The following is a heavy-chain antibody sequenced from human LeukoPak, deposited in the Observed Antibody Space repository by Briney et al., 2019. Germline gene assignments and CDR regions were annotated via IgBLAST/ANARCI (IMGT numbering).Heavy chain of an antibody. CDR3: ARDHTNIVLGYGFDY. CDR1: GGSISSGSYY. Sequence: SETLSLTCTVSGGSISSGSYYWSWIRQPAGKGLEWIGRINTSGSTNYNPSLKSRVTMSVDTSKNQFSLKLSSVTAADTAVYYCARDHTNIVLGYGFDYWGQGTLVTVSS. D-gene: IGHD2-8*01. CDR2: INTSGST. J-gene: IGHJ4*02. V-gene: IGHV4-61*02.